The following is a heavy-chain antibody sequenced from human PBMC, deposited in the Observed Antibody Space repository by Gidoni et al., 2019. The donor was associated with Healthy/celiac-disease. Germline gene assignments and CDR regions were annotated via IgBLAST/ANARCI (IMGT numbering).Heavy chain of an antibody. Sequence: EVQLLESGGGLVQPGGPLRLSCAASGSTFSSYAMSWVRQAPGKGLEWVSAISGSGGSTYYADSVKGRFTISRDNSKNTLYLQMNSLRAEDTAVYYCATYYDILTGVDYWGQGTLVTVSS. CDR2: ISGSGGST. J-gene: IGHJ4*02. CDR3: ATYYDILTGVDY. D-gene: IGHD3-9*01. CDR1: GSTFSSYA. V-gene: IGHV3-23*01.